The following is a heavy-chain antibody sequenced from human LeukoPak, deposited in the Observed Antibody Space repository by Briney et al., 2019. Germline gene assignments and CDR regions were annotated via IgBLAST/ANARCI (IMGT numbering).Heavy chain of an antibody. CDR1: GFTLSDHY. V-gene: IGHV3-72*01. CDR2: TRNRANSYTT. D-gene: IGHD2-21*01. Sequence: PGGSLRLSCAASGFTLSDHYMDWVRQAPGKGLEWVGRTRNRANSYTTDYAASVKGRFTISRDDLKSSLYLQMNSLRIEDTAVYYCESSITKAGGSWGQGTLVTVSS. CDR3: ESSITKAGGS. J-gene: IGHJ5*02.